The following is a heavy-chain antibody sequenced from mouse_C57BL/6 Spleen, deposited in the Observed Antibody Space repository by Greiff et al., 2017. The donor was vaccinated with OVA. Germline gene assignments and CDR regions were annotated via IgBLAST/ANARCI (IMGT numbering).Heavy chain of an antibody. CDR3: AKNDWEYYFDY. CDR1: GFSLTSYG. D-gene: IGHD4-1*01. J-gene: IGHJ2*01. Sequence: QVQLKESGPGLVQPSQSLSITCTVSGFSLTSYGVHWVRQSPGKGLEWLGVIWRGGSTDYNAAFRSRLSITKDNSKSQVFYNMNSLQADDTAIYYCAKNDWEYYFDYWGQGTTLTVSS. CDR2: IWRGGST. V-gene: IGHV2-5*01.